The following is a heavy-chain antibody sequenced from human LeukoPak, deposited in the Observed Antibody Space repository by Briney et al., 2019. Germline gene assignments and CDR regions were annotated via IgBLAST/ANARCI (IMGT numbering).Heavy chain of an antibody. Sequence: ASVKVSCKASGGTFSIYAISWVRQAPGQGLEWMGGIIPIFGTANYAQKFQGRVTITTDESTSTAYMELSSPRSEDTAVYYCARGPMVPNYYDHFDIWGQKTMVTVSS. CDR3: ARGPMVPNYYDHFDI. J-gene: IGHJ3*02. D-gene: IGHD3-22*01. CDR2: IIPIFGTA. CDR1: GGTFSIYA. V-gene: IGHV1-69*05.